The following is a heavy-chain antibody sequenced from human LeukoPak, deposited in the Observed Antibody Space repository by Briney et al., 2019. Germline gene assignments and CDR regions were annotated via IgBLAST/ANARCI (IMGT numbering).Heavy chain of an antibody. CDR2: IYHGGTT. CDR1: GGSLSTYY. Sequence: PSETLSLTCTVSGGSLSTYYWSWIRQTPGKGLEWIGYIYHGGTTNYNPSVKSRVTISVHTSKNQFSLRLSSVTAADTAVYYCARGRIFDYWGQGTLVTVSS. J-gene: IGHJ4*02. V-gene: IGHV4-59*12. CDR3: ARGRIFDY.